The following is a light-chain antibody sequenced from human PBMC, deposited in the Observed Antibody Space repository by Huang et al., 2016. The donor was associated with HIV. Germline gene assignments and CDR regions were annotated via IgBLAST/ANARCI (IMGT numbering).Light chain of an antibody. J-gene: IGKJ4*01. CDR1: QSVSSN. CDR2: GAS. Sequence: EIVMTQSPATLSVSPGERATLSCRASQSVSSNLAWYQQKSGQAPRLLISGASTRATGSPARFSGSGSGTEFTLTISSLQSEDFAVYYCQQYNKWPPLTFGGGTKVEIK. CDR3: QQYNKWPPLT. V-gene: IGKV3-15*01.